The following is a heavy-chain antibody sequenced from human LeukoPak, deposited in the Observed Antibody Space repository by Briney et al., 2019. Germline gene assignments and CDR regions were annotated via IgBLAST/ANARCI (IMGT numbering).Heavy chain of an antibody. J-gene: IGHJ5*02. CDR1: GFTFDDYA. CDR3: AKDISGAVGATNWFDP. D-gene: IGHD1-26*01. CDR2: ISGDGGGT. Sequence: GGSLRLSCAASGFTFDDYAMHWVRQAPGKGLEWVSLISGDGGGTYYADSVKGRFTISGDNSKNSLYLQMNSLRTEDTALYYCAKDISGAVGATNWFDPWGQGTLVTVSS. V-gene: IGHV3-43*02.